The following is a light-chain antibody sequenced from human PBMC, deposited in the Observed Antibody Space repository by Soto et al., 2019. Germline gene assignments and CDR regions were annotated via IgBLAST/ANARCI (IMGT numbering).Light chain of an antibody. V-gene: IGLV2-14*01. Sequence: QSALTQPASVSWSPGQSITISCTVTSSDVGGYNYVSWYQQHPGKAPKLMIYEVSNRPSGVSNRFSGSKSGNTASLTISGLQAEDEADYYCSSYTSSSTHYVFGTGTKVTVL. CDR1: SSDVGGYNY. J-gene: IGLJ1*01. CDR3: SSYTSSSTHYV. CDR2: EVS.